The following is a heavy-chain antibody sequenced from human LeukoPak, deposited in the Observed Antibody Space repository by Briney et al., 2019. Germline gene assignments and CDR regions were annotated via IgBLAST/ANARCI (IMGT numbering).Heavy chain of an antibody. Sequence: GASVKVSCKASGYTFTSYDINWVRQATGQGLEWMGWMNPNSGNTGYAQKFQGRVTMTRNTSISTAHMELSSLRSEDTAVYYCARSVAIPSPYYYYYYGMDVWGQGTTVTVSS. CDR3: ARSVAIPSPYYYYYYGMDV. V-gene: IGHV1-8*01. CDR2: MNPNSGNT. CDR1: GYTFTSYD. J-gene: IGHJ6*02. D-gene: IGHD2-2*01.